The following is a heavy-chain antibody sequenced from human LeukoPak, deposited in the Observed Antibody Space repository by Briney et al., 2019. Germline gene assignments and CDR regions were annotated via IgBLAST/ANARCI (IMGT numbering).Heavy chain of an antibody. V-gene: IGHV4-59*01. CDR2: IYYSGST. CDR1: GGSISSYY. Sequence: SETLSLTCTVSGGSISSYYWSWIRQPPGKGLEWIGYIYYSGSTNYNPSLKSRVSISVDTSKNQFSLKLSSVTAADTAVYYCARDGDRTWFGELKGWFDPWGQGTLVTVSS. CDR3: ARDGDRTWFGELKGWFDP. J-gene: IGHJ5*02. D-gene: IGHD3-10*01.